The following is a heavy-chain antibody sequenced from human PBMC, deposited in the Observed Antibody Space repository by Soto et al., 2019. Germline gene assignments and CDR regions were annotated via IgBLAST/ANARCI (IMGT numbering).Heavy chain of an antibody. Sequence: PSETLSLTCTVSGGSISSYYWSWIRQPAGKGLEWIGRIYTSGSTNYNPSLKSRVTMSVDTSKNQFSLKLSSVTAADTAVYYCAKNTEDYYYYYGMDVWGQGTTVTVSS. J-gene: IGHJ6*02. CDR3: AKNTEDYYYYYGMDV. V-gene: IGHV4-4*07. D-gene: IGHD5-18*01. CDR2: IYTSGST. CDR1: GGSISSYY.